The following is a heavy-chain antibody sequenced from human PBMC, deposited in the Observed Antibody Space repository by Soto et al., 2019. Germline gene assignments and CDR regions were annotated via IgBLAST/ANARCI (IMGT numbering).Heavy chain of an antibody. J-gene: IGHJ4*02. CDR2: ISAYNGNT. V-gene: IGHV1-18*01. Sequence: QVQLVQSGAEVKKPGASVKVSCKASGYTFSSYGISWVRQAPGQGLEWMGWISAYNGNTNYAQKLQGRVTMTTDTSTSTAYMDLRSLRSDDTAIYHCARDKGDGSGSYYGYWGQGTLVTVSS. D-gene: IGHD3-10*01. CDR1: GYTFSSYG. CDR3: ARDKGDGSGSYYGY.